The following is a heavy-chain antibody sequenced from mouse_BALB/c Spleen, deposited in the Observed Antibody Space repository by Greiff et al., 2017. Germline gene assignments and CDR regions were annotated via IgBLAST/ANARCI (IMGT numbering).Heavy chain of an antibody. CDR1: GYSITSGYY. V-gene: IGHV3-6*02. CDR2: ISYDGSN. CDR3: ARGGSYGSSYDAMDY. J-gene: IGHJ4*01. D-gene: IGHD1-1*01. Sequence: DVQLQESGPGLVKPSQSLSLTCSVTGYSITSGYYWNWIRQFPGNKLEWMGYISYDGSNNYNPSLKNRISITRDTSKNQFFLKLNSVTTEDTATYYCARGGSYGSSYDAMDYWGQGTSVTVSS.